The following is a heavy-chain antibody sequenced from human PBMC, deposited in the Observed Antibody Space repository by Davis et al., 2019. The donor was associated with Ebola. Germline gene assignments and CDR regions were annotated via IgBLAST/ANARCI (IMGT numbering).Heavy chain of an antibody. CDR3: AKDGKNWAFDY. CDR1: GFTFSGYA. D-gene: IGHD7-27*01. V-gene: IGHV3-30*04. Sequence: GGSLRLSCVASGFTFSGYAMHWVRQAPGKGLEWVAVISYDGSNKYYADSVKGRFTISRDNSKNTLYLQMNSLRAEDTAVYYCAKDGKNWAFDYWGQGTLVTVSS. CDR2: ISYDGSNK. J-gene: IGHJ4*02.